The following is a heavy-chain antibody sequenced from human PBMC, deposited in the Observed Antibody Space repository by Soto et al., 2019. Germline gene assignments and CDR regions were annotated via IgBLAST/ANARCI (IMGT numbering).Heavy chain of an antibody. V-gene: IGHV4-59*01. CDR3: ASVSIDSSGFRFHY. D-gene: IGHD3-22*01. J-gene: IGHJ4*02. Sequence: SETLSLTCTVSVGSIISYYWSWIRQPPGKGLEWIGYIYYSGSTNYNPYLKSRVTISVDTSKNQFSLKLSSVAAVERDVHYCASVSIDSSGFRFHYWGPGTLVTVSS. CDR2: IYYSGST. CDR1: VGSIISYY.